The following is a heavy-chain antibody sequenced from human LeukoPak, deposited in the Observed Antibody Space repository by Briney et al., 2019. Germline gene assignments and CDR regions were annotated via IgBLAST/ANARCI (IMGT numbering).Heavy chain of an antibody. CDR3: ARDSVSSGYYLGWFDP. CDR1: GGTFSSYA. Sequence: ASVKVSCKASGGTFSSYAISWVRQAPGQGLEWMRRIIPILGIANYAQKFQGRVTITADKSTSTAYMELSSLRSEDTAVYYCARDSVSSGYYLGWFDPWGQGTLVTVSS. V-gene: IGHV1-69*04. CDR2: IIPILGIA. D-gene: IGHD3-22*01. J-gene: IGHJ5*02.